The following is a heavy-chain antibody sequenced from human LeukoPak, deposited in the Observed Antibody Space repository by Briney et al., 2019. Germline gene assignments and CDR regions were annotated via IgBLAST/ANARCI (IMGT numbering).Heavy chain of an antibody. Sequence: GGSLRLSCAASGFTFSSYNMNWVRQAPGKGLEWVSSISSSASYIYYADSVKGRFTISRDNAKKSLYLQMNILRAEDTAVYYCAREDPDMVNDYWGQGTLVTVSS. CDR1: GFTFSSYN. D-gene: IGHD5-18*01. V-gene: IGHV3-21*01. J-gene: IGHJ4*02. CDR3: AREDPDMVNDY. CDR2: ISSSASYI.